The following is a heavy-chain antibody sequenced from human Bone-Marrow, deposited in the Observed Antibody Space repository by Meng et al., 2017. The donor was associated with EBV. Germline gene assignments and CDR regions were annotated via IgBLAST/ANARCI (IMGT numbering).Heavy chain of an antibody. CDR1: GGSFSGYY. J-gene: IGHJ5*02. CDR3: ARGREPGYDSPTGRWFDP. V-gene: IGHV4-34*01. Sequence: QVQLQQWGAGLLKPSXTLSRTCAXYGGSFSGYYWCWIREPPGEGLEWIGEIKHSGSTNYNPPLKSRVTISVVTSKNQFSLKLNSVTAADTAVYYCARGREPGYDSPTGRWFDPWGQGILVTVSS. D-gene: IGHD3-10*01. CDR2: IKHSGST.